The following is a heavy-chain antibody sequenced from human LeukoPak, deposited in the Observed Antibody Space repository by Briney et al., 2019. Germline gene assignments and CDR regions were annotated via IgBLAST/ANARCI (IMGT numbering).Heavy chain of an antibody. CDR2: ISSSRSYI. V-gene: IGHV3-21*01. CDR3: AELGITMIGGV. Sequence: GGSLRLSCAASGFSFSTYSMNWVRQAPGKGLEWVSSISSSRSYIYYADSVKGRFTISRDNAKNSLYLQMNSLRAEDTAVYYCAELGITMIGGVWGKGTTVTISS. D-gene: IGHD3-10*02. J-gene: IGHJ6*04. CDR1: GFSFSTYS.